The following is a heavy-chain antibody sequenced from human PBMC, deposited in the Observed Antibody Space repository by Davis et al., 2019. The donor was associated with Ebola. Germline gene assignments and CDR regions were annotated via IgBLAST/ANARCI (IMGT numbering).Heavy chain of an antibody. Sequence: AASVKVSCKASGGTFSSYAISWVRQAPGQGLEWMGWISAYNGNTGYAQKFQGRVTMTRDTSTSTVYMELSSLRSEDTAVYYCARPDTAIVGYYYGMDVWGQGTTVTVSS. D-gene: IGHD5-18*01. CDR1: GGTFSSYA. V-gene: IGHV1-18*01. J-gene: IGHJ6*02. CDR3: ARPDTAIVGYYYGMDV. CDR2: ISAYNGNT.